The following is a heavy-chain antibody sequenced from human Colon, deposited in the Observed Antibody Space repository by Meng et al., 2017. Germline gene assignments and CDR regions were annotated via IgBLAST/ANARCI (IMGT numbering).Heavy chain of an antibody. D-gene: IGHD2-8*01. Sequence: QVQRVQSGAEVKKPGASVKVSCKATGYTFNSYYMHWVRQAPGQGLEWMGIINPRGDNTNDAQRFQGRLTMTRDTSTSTVYMELSSLRSEDTAVYYCARDLGVFNAFDIWGQGTVVTVSS. J-gene: IGHJ3*02. V-gene: IGHV1-46*02. CDR3: ARDLGVFNAFDI. CDR2: INPRGDNT. CDR1: GYTFNSYY.